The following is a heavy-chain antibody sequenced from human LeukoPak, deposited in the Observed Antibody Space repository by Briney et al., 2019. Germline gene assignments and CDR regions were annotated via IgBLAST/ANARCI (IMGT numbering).Heavy chain of an antibody. J-gene: IGHJ6*03. CDR3: ARDHSSASYTYYYYYIDV. V-gene: IGHV4-34*01. Sequence: SETLSLTCAVYGGSFSGYYWSWFRKPQGKGLEWIGEINHSGSTNYNPSLKSRVTISVDTSKNQFSLKLSSVTAADTAVYYCARDHSSASYTYYYYYIDVWGKGTTVTVSS. CDR1: GGSFSGYY. D-gene: IGHD1-26*01. CDR2: INHSGST.